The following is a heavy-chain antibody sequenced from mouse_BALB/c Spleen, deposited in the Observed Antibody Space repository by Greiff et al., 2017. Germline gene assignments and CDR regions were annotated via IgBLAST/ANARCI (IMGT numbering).Heavy chain of an antibody. CDR1: GFTFSSYT. D-gene: IGHD2-4*01. CDR2: ISNGGGST. V-gene: IGHV5-12-2*01. J-gene: IGHJ1*01. CDR3: ARHFDYDWYFDV. Sequence: EVHLVESGGGLVQPGGSLKLSCAASGFTFSSYTMSWVRQTPEKRLEWVAYISNGGGSTYYPDTVKGRFTISRDNAKNTLYLQMSSLKSEDTAMYYCARHFDYDWYFDVWGAGTTVTVSS.